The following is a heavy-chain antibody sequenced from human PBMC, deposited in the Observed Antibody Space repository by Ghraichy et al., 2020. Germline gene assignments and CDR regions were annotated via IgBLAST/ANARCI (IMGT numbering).Heavy chain of an antibody. CDR2: INHTGTT. CDR1: VGSFSGYY. J-gene: IGHJ3*02. D-gene: IGHD5-18*01. V-gene: IGHV4-34*01. CDR3: ARRRQTWSAAGGDAFDI. Sequence: SETLSLTCAVYVGSFSGYYWSWIRQPPGKGLEWIGEINHTGTTNNNPSLKSRLTLLVDPYKNQFSLQLKSVTAADTAVYYCARRRQTWSAAGGDAFDIWGHGTLVTVSS.